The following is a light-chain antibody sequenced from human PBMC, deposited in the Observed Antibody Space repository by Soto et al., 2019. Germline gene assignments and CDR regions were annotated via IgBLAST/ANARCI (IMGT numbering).Light chain of an antibody. CDR3: QQYKNRLALT. Sequence: EIFMAQAPCSLCVSAVEIATLSCRDSQRVSSNLAWYQQKPGQAPRLLIYGASTRATGIPARFSGSGSGTEFTLTISSLQSEDSAVYYCQQYKNRLALTFGGGTKVDIK. CDR2: GAS. CDR1: QRVSSN. J-gene: IGKJ4*01. V-gene: IGKV3-15*01.